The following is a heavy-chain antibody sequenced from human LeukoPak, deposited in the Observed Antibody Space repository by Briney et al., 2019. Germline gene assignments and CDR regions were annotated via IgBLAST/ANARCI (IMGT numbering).Heavy chain of an antibody. CDR3: ARDVVGDDTAMVMDV. V-gene: IGHV4-59*01. CDR1: GGSISSYY. D-gene: IGHD5-18*01. CDR2: IYYSGST. Sequence: PSETLSLTCTVSGGSISSYYWSWIRQPPGKGLEWIGYIYYSGSTNYNPSLKSRVTISVDTSKNQFSLKLSSVTAADTAVYYRARDVVGDDTAMVMDVWGKGTTVTVSS. J-gene: IGHJ6*04.